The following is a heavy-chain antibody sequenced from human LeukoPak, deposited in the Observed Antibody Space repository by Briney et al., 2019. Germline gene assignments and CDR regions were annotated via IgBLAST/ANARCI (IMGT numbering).Heavy chain of an antibody. V-gene: IGHV3-74*01. CDR2: ITSDGSTT. D-gene: IGHD6-13*01. CDR1: GFTFSMYW. J-gene: IGHJ4*02. CDR3: AKAGDYSSSWSRWYFDY. Sequence: GGSLRLSCTASGFTFSMYWMHWVRQAPGEGPVWVSRITSDGSTTIYADSVKGRFTVSRDNAKNTLYLQMNSLRAEDTAVYYCAKAGDYSSSWSRWYFDYWGQGTLVTVSS.